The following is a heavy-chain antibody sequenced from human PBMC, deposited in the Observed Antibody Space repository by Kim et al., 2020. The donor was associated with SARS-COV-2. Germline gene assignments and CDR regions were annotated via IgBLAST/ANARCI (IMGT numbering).Heavy chain of an antibody. Sequence: GGSLRLSCAASGFTFSSYGMHWVRQAPGKGLEWVAVIWYDGSNNYYADSVKGRFTISRDNSKNTLYLQMNRLRAEDTAVYYFARDAYYDFWSGPGHYMDVWGKGTKVTVSS. V-gene: IGHV3-33*01. J-gene: IGHJ6*03. CDR2: IWYDGSNN. D-gene: IGHD3-3*01. CDR1: GFTFSSYG. CDR3: ARDAYYDFWSGPGHYMDV.